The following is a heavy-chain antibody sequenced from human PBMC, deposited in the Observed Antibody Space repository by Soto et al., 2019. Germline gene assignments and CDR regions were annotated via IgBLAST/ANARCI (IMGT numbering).Heavy chain of an antibody. J-gene: IGHJ5*02. D-gene: IGHD5-18*01. CDR3: ARDGNQIRYSYIHPNWFDP. V-gene: IGHV3-11*01. CDR2: ISSSGSTI. Sequence: QVQLVESGGGLVKPGGSLRLSCAASGFTFSDYYMSWIRQAPGKGLERVSYISSSGSTIYYADSVKGRFTISRDNAKNSLYLQMNSLRAEYTAVYYCARDGNQIRYSYIHPNWFDPWGQGTLVTVSS. CDR1: GFTFSDYY.